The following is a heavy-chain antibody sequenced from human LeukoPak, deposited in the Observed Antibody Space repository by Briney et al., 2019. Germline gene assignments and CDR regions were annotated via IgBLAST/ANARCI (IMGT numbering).Heavy chain of an antibody. CDR2: ISSSGSTI. J-gene: IGHJ5*02. Sequence: GGSLRLSCAASGFTFSDYYMSWIRQAPGKGLEWVSYISSSGSTIYYADSVKGRFTISRDNAKNSLYLQMNSLRAEDTAVYYCARDRDSSSSDNWFDPWGQGTLVTVSS. CDR1: GFTFSDYY. CDR3: ARDRDSSSSDNWFDP. V-gene: IGHV3-11*01. D-gene: IGHD6-6*01.